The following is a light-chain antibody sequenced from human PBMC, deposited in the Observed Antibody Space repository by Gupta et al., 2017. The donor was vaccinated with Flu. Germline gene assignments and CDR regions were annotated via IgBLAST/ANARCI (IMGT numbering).Light chain of an antibody. Sequence: EIVLTQSPATLSLSPGEGATISCRASQNVNRYLDWHQQRPGQAPRLLIYDASDRAAGIPAKFSGSGSGTDFTLTISSLDPEDFAVYYCLQRSNWLTFGGGTMVEVK. CDR3: LQRSNWLT. V-gene: IGKV3-11*01. CDR1: QNVNRY. J-gene: IGKJ4*01. CDR2: DAS.